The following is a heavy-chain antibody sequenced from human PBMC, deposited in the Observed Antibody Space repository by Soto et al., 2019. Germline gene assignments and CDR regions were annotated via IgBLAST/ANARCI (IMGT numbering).Heavy chain of an antibody. V-gene: IGHV1-46*01. CDR2: INPSGGST. Sequence: ASVKVSCKASGYTFTSYYMHWVRQAPGQGLEWMGIINPSGGSTSYAQKFQGRVTMTRDTSTSTVYMELSSLRSEDTAVYYCARDRGAYSHPYCYYGMDGWGRGTTGTVAS. CDR1: GYTFTSYY. D-gene: IGHD3-22*01. CDR3: ARDRGAYSHPYCYYGMDG. J-gene: IGHJ6*02.